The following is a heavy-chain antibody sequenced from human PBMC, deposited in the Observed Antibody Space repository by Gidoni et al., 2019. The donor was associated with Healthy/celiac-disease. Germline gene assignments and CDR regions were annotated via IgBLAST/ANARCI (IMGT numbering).Heavy chain of an antibody. CDR2: IRSKAYGGKT. CDR1: GFTFGDHA. D-gene: IGHD5-12*01. J-gene: IGHJ4*02. CDR3: TRGIGDGYNPSFDY. V-gene: IGHV3-49*05. Sequence: EVQLVESGGGLVKPGRSLRLSCTASGFTFGDHAMSWFRQAPGKGLEWVGFIRSKAYGGKTEYAASVKGRFTISKDDSKSIAYLQMNSLKTEDTAVYYCTRGIGDGYNPSFDYWGQGTLVTVSS.